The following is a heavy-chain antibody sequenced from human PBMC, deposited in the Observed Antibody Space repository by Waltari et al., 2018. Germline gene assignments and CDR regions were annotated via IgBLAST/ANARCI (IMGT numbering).Heavy chain of an antibody. CDR2: IRDDERDI. CDR3: AKVGVGLTTWYPFDV. J-gene: IGHJ3*01. D-gene: IGHD1-1*01. V-gene: IGHV3-30*02. Sequence: QVHLVESGGGVVQPGGSLRLSCAASGFTFSDYGMHWVRQAPGKGLGWVAVIRDDERDIYYRDSVKGRFTISRDNSKNTLFLQMSSLRPEDTAVYYCAKVGVGLTTWYPFDVWGQGTMVTVSS. CDR1: GFTFSDYG.